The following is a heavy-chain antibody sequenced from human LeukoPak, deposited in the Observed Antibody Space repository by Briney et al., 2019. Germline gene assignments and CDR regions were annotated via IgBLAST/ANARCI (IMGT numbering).Heavy chain of an antibody. Sequence: PGRSLRLSCAASGFTFSSYAMSWVRQAPGKGLEWVSAISGSGGSTYYADSVKGRFTMSRDNSKNTLYLQMNSLRAEDTAVYYWAKAFRTPPRWFGANYYFDYWGQGTLVTVSS. J-gene: IGHJ4*02. CDR1: GFTFSSYA. CDR3: AKAFRTPPRWFGANYYFDY. D-gene: IGHD3-10*01. V-gene: IGHV3-23*01. CDR2: ISGSGGST.